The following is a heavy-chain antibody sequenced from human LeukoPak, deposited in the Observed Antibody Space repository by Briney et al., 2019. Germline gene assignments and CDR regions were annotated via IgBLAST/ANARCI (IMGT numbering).Heavy chain of an antibody. CDR2: ISSSRSYI. CDR1: GFTFSSYS. V-gene: IGHV3-21*01. CDR3: ARDRPHYDFWSGRNYYYYYMDV. D-gene: IGHD3-3*01. J-gene: IGHJ6*03. Sequence: GGPLRLSCAASGFTFSSYSMNWVRQAPGKGLEWVSSISSSRSYIYYADSVKGRFTISRDNAKNPLYLQMNSLRAEDTAVYYCARDRPHYDFWSGRNYYYYYMDVWGKGTTVTVSS.